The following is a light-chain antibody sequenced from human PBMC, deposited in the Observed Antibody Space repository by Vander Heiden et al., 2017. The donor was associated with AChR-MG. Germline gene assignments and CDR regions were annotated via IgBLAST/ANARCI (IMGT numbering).Light chain of an antibody. Sequence: EIVLTQSPGTLSLSPGERATLSCRASQNILNSVAWYQQKPGQSPRLIIFDASKRATGIPARFSGSGYGPDFTLIINDVEPEDLAIYYCQQRYNWPPFTFGQRTRLEIK. CDR2: DAS. J-gene: IGKJ5*01. CDR3: QQRYNWPPFT. CDR1: QNILNS. V-gene: IGKV3-11*01.